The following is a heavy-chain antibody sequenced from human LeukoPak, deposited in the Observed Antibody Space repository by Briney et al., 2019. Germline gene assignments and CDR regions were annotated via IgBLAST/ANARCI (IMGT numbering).Heavy chain of an antibody. Sequence: SVKVSCKASGYTFSGYYIHWVRQAPGQGLEWLGWINPNSGGTNYAQKFQGRVTMTRDTSISTAYMELSSLRSEDTAVYYCARDRYCSGGSCYSDYFDYWGQGTLVTVSS. CDR3: ARDRYCSGGSCYSDYFDY. D-gene: IGHD2-15*01. CDR2: INPNSGGT. J-gene: IGHJ4*02. V-gene: IGHV1-2*02. CDR1: GYTFSGYY.